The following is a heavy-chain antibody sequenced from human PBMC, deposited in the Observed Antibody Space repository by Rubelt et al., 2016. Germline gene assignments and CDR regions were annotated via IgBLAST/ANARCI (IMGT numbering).Heavy chain of an antibody. J-gene: IGHJ4*02. V-gene: IGHV1-46*01. CDR1: GYTFTSYY. CDR2: INLRGGST. D-gene: IGHD3-22*01. CDR3: ARVYDSSDTYYFDY. Sequence: QVQLVQSGAEVKKPGASVKVSCKASGYTFTSYYINWVRQAPGQGLEWMGIINLRGGSTSYEQKFQGRVTMTRDTSTSTGYMELSSLGSGDTAVYYWARVYDSSDTYYFDYWGQGTLVTVSS.